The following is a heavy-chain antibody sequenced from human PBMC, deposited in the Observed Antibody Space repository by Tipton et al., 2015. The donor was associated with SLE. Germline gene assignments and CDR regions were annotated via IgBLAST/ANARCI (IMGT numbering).Heavy chain of an antibody. Sequence: AVSGFTFSSYAMNWVRQAPGKGLEWVSSIGLSDSDTYYADSVKGRFTISRDNSKNTLYLQMNSLRAEDTAIYYCSKDYGGSAYWGQGTLVTASS. J-gene: IGHJ4*02. D-gene: IGHD4/OR15-4a*01. CDR3: SKDYGGSAY. CDR1: GFTFSSYA. CDR2: IGLSDSDT. V-gene: IGHV3-23*01.